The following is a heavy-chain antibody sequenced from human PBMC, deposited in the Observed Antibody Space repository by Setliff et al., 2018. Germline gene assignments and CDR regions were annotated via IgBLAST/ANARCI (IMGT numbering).Heavy chain of an antibody. V-gene: IGHV1-69*06. J-gene: IGHJ3*01. CDR3: ATETVTFGGIIVRGYFDV. CDR2: IILIFGTP. D-gene: IGHD3-16*02. CDR1: GYTFTNYG. Sequence: SVKVSCKASGYTFTNYGINWVRQAPGQGLEWMGWIILIFGTPNYAQKFQDRVTIGADKSTSTAYMEMSSLNFEDTAVYYCATETVTFGGIIVRGYFDVWGQGTMVTVSS.